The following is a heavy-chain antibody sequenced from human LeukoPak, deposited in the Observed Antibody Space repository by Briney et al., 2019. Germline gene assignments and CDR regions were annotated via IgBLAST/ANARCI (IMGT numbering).Heavy chain of an antibody. V-gene: IGHV3-64D*09. CDR3: VKELLSSTSAFDY. D-gene: IGHD2-2*01. CDR1: GFTFTAYA. Sequence: PGGSLRLSCSASGFTFTAYAMHWVRQAPRKGLQYVSAINSNVRRTYYADSVKGRVTTSTDNSKNTVCLQMSSLRAEDTAVYYCVKELLSSTSAFDYWGQGTLVTVSS. CDR2: INSNVRRT. J-gene: IGHJ4*02.